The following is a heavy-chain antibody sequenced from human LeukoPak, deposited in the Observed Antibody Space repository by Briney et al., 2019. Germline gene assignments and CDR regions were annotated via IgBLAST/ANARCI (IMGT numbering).Heavy chain of an antibody. Sequence: GGSLRLSCAASGFTFDDYGMSWVRQAPGKGLEWVSGISWSGGSTGYADSVKGRFTISRDNAKNSLYLQMNSLRAEDTALYYCARANRYSYGHYFDYWGQGTLVTVSS. CDR2: ISWSGGST. J-gene: IGHJ4*02. CDR3: ARANRYSYGHYFDY. CDR1: GFTFDDYG. V-gene: IGHV3-20*04. D-gene: IGHD5-18*01.